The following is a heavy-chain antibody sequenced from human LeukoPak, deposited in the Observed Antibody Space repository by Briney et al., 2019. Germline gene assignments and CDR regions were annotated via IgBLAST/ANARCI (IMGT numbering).Heavy chain of an antibody. V-gene: IGHV3-48*01. CDR3: ATDRGWRTSGYYLYYFEY. CDR2: VSGSGSTV. Sequence: GGSLRLSCAASGFTFSDHIMNWVRQLPGKRLEWVAYVSGSGSTVYYADSVKGRFTISRDNGKSSLYLKMSSLRAEDTAVYYCATDRGWRTSGYYLYYFEYWGQGTLVTYSS. J-gene: IGHJ4*02. D-gene: IGHD3-3*01. CDR1: GFTFSDHI.